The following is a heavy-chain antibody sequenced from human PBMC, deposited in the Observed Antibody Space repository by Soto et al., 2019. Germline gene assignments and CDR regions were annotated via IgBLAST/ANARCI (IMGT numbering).Heavy chain of an antibody. J-gene: IGHJ4*02. CDR3: ALKRLGYCGTTNCFSGFFTD. Sequence: SETLSLTCAVYDGSFSGYYWSWIRQPPGKGLEWIGEINHSGSTNYNPSLKSRVTMSTDKSVTTAYLHWSSLKASDTAMYYCALKRLGYCGTTNCFSGFFTDWGQGTQVTVSS. CDR1: DGSFSGYY. D-gene: IGHD2-2*01. CDR2: INHSGST. V-gene: IGHV4-34*10.